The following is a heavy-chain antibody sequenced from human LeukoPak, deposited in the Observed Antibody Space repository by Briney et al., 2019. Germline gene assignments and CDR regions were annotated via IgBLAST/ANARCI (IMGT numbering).Heavy chain of an antibody. CDR2: VSFDGSNK. D-gene: IGHD6-19*01. CDR3: ALPSSGWRSDS. Sequence: GGSLRLSCAASGFTFSNYGMHWVRQAPGKGLEWVAMVSFDGSNKDYADSVKGRFTISRDNSKNTLYLQMNSLRAEDTAVYYTALPSSGWRSDSWGQGALVTVSS. V-gene: IGHV3-30*03. CDR1: GFTFSNYG. J-gene: IGHJ4*02.